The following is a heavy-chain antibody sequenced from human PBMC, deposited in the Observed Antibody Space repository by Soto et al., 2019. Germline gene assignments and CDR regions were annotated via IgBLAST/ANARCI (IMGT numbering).Heavy chain of an antibody. CDR1: GGSISSCY. J-gene: IGHJ6*02. CDR2: IYYSGST. CDR3: ARDGYYYGSGSYYRVPYYYYGMDV. V-gene: IGHV4-59*01. Sequence: PSETLSLTCTVSGGSISSCYWSWIRQPPGKGLEWIGYIYYSGSTNYNPSLKSRVTISVDTSKNQFSLKLSSVTAADTAVYYCARDGYYYGSGSYYRVPYYYYGMDVWGQGTTVTVSS. D-gene: IGHD3-10*01.